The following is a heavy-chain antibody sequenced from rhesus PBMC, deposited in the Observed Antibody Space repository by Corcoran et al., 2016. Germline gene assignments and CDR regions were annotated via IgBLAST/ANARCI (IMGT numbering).Heavy chain of an antibody. CDR2: FDSKTENI. CDR3: ARELRGGGYFDL. Sequence: QEQLMESGPGLLKPSETLFLTFAVSGVSLSSGYGWGWIRQSPGKGRAWVVTFDSKTENIYYGPSLKSRVTSSKDTSNNQVSLKLTSVTGADTAVYYCARELRGGGYFDLWGQGVLVTVSS. CDR1: GVSLSSGYG. J-gene: IGHJ4*01. V-gene: IGHV4-127*01.